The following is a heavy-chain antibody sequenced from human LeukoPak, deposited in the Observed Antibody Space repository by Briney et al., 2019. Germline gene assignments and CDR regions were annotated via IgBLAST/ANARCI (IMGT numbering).Heavy chain of an antibody. V-gene: IGHV3-53*01. J-gene: IGHJ4*02. CDR1: GFAVSTTY. D-gene: IGHD3-3*02. Sequence: GGSLRLSCAASGFAVSTTYMSWVRQAPGKGLEWVSVIYTSGSTYYADSVKGRFTISRDNSKNTVYLQMNSLRAEDTAVYYCARDIISTRYYDYWGQGTLVTVSS. CDR2: IYTSGST. CDR3: ARDIISTRYYDY.